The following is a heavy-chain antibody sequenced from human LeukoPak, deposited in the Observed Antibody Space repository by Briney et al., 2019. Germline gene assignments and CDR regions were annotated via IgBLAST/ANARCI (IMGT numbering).Heavy chain of an antibody. Sequence: SETLSLTCTVSGGSISSDYWSWIRQPPGKGLEWIGYIYYSGGTNYNPSLKSRVTISVDTSKNQFSLKLSSVTAADTAVYYCARSALDFWSGYPHYFDYWGQGTLVTVSS. CDR2: IYYSGGT. CDR3: ARSALDFWSGYPHYFDY. J-gene: IGHJ4*02. CDR1: GGSISSDY. D-gene: IGHD3-3*01. V-gene: IGHV4-59*01.